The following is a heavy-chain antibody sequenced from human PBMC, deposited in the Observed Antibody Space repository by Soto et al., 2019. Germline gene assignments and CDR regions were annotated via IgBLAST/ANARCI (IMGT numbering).Heavy chain of an antibody. CDR1: GGTFSSYA. CDR3: ARASRLLWFGELLPGGAFDI. V-gene: IGHV1-69*01. J-gene: IGHJ3*02. CDR2: IIPIFGTA. D-gene: IGHD3-10*01. Sequence: QVQLVQSGAEVKKPGSLVKVSCKASGGTFSSYAISWVRQAPGQGLEWMGGIIPIFGTANYAQKFQGRVTITADESTSTAYMELSSLRSEDTAVYYCARASRLLWFGELLPGGAFDIWGQGTMVTVSS.